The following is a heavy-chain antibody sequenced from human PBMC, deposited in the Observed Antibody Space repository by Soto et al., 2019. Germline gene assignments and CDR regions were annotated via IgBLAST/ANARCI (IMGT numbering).Heavy chain of an antibody. CDR1: GFTFSDYY. V-gene: IGHV3-11*01. Sequence: PGGSLRLSCAASGFTFSDYYMSWIRQAPGKGLEWVSYISSSGSTIYYADSVKGRFTISRDNAKNSLYLQMNSLRAEDTAVYYCARDRNNWNLFFDYWGQVTLVTVSS. J-gene: IGHJ4*02. D-gene: IGHD1-1*01. CDR2: ISSSGSTI. CDR3: ARDRNNWNLFFDY.